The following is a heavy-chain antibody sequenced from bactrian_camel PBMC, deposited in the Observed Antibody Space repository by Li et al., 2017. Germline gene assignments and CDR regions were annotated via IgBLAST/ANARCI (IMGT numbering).Heavy chain of an antibody. Sequence: VQLVESGGGLVQPGGSLRLSCAASGFTFSSYWMYWVRQAPGKGLEWVSTINSGGGTAYYADSVKGHFTISRDNAKNTLYLQMNSLKPEDTAVYYCAAGLVPYCSGAYCYTQYKYWGQGTQVTVS. CDR3: AAGLVPYCSGAYCYTQYKY. V-gene: IGHV3S1*01. CDR2: INSGGGTA. CDR1: GFTFSSYW. J-gene: IGHJ4*01. D-gene: IGHD2*01.